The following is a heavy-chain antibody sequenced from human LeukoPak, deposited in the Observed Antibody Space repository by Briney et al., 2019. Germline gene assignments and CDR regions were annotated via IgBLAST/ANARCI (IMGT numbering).Heavy chain of an antibody. V-gene: IGHV3-48*04. D-gene: IGHD2-2*01. CDR3: ARRANPNAGYCSSTSCYPDY. J-gene: IGHJ4*02. Sequence: GGSLRLSCAASGFTFSSYGMHWVRQAPGKGLEWVSYISSSSSTIYYADSVKGRFTISRDNAKNSLYLQMNSLRAEDTAVYYCARRANPNAGYCSSTSCYPDYWGQGTLVTVSS. CDR2: ISSSSSTI. CDR1: GFTFSSYG.